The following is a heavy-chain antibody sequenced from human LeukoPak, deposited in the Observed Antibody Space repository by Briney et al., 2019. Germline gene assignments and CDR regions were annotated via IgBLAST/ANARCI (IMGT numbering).Heavy chain of an antibody. CDR1: GYSIASGYH. J-gene: IGHJ5*02. V-gene: IGHV4-38-2*01. CDR2: MFHAGNT. CDR3: ARTRYCSGETCFSPDLLDT. D-gene: IGHD2-15*01. Sequence: PSETLSLTCAVSGYSIASGYHWGWVRQPPGKGLEWIGSMFHAGNTYYNPSLKSRVTMSIDTSMNHFSLNLISVTAADTAVYYCARTRYCSGETCFSPDLLDTWSRGTLATVSS.